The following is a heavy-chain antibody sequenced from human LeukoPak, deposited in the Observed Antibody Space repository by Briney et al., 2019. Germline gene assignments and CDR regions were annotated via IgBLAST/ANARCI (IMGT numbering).Heavy chain of an antibody. D-gene: IGHD3-22*01. CDR2: IIPIFGIA. Sequence: SVKVSCKASGGTFSSYAISWERQAPGQGLEWMGSIIPIFGIANYAQKFQGRVTITADKSTSTAYMELSSLRSEDTAVYYCASGGTYYYDSSDCWGQGTLVTVPS. V-gene: IGHV1-69*04. CDR3: ASGGTYYYDSSDC. J-gene: IGHJ4*02. CDR1: GGTFSSYA.